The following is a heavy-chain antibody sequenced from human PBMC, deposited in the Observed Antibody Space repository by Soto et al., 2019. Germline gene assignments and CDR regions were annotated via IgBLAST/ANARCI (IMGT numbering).Heavy chain of an antibody. V-gene: IGHV3-23*01. Sequence: PGGSLRLSCAASGFTFRNYAMTWARQAAGKGLEWVSSLLRSGSSAYYADSVRGRFSISIDTSANSLYLQMANRRPDHTAISYCAKDAISGEGIWIMDSWGQGTVVTFSS. CDR1: GFTFRNYA. J-gene: IGHJ5*02. CDR2: LLRSGSSA. D-gene: IGHD3-16*01. CDR3: AKDAISGEGIWIMDS.